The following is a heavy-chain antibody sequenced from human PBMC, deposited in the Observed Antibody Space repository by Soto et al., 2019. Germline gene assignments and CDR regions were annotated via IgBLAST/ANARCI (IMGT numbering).Heavy chain of an antibody. CDR2: ISYDGSNK. J-gene: IGHJ3*02. D-gene: IGHD2-2*01. V-gene: IGHV3-30*18. CDR3: AKDPYCSSTSCYLDDAFDI. CDR1: GFAFSSYG. Sequence: GGSLRLSCAASGFAFSSYGMHWVRQAPGKGLEWVAVISYDGSNKYYADSVKGRFTISRDNSKNTLYLQMNSLRAEDTAVYYCAKDPYCSSTSCYLDDAFDIWGQGTMVTVSS.